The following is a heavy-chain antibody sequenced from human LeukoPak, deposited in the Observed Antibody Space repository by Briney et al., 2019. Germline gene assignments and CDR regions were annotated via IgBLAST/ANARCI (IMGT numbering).Heavy chain of an antibody. J-gene: IGHJ4*02. CDR3: ARVAGQADY. D-gene: IGHD6-19*01. CDR1: GGSISSYY. Sequence: SETLSLTCTVSGGSISSYYWSWIRQPPGKGLEWIGSIYYSGSTYYNPSLKSRVTISVDTSKNQFSLKLSSVTAADTAVYYCARVAGQADYWGQGTLVTVSS. V-gene: IGHV4-59*12. CDR2: IYYSGST.